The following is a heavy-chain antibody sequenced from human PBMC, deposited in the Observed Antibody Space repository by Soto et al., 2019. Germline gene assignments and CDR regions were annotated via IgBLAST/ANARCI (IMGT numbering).Heavy chain of an antibody. J-gene: IGHJ5*02. Sequence: EVQLVDSGGGLIQPGGSLRLSCAASGFSVSSSHMIWVRQAPGKGLEWVSVIYSGGATYYAVSVKGRFTISRDRSKNTVYLQMDGLRTEDTAVYHCAKLGPYGSESYLFRYNWIDPWGQGTLVTVSS. CDR3: AKLGPYGSESYLFRYNWIDP. D-gene: IGHD3-10*01. CDR2: IYSGGAT. V-gene: IGHV3-53*01. CDR1: GFSVSSSH.